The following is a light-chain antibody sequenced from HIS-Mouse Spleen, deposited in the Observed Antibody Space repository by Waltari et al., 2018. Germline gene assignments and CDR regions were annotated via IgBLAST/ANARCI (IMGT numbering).Light chain of an antibody. CDR3: QQRSNWPALT. CDR1: QSVRSY. J-gene: IGKJ4*01. V-gene: IGKV3-11*01. CDR2: DAS. Sequence: EIVLTQSPATLALSSGERATLSCRASQSVRSYLAWYQTTPGQAPRLLIYDASNRATGIPARFSGSGSGTDFTLTISSLEPEDFAVYYCQQRSNWPALTFGGGTKVEI.